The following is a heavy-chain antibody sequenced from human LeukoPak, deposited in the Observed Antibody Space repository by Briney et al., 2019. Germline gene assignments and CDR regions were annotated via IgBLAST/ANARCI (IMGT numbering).Heavy chain of an antibody. CDR2: ISYDGSNK. J-gene: IGHJ1*01. CDR3: GREQCYNDAEYLLT. Sequence: PGRSLRLFCAASGFTLSSYGMHWVRHAPGKGLEWVGVISYDGSNKYCGDSVKRRFTISRDNSKKTLYLQMHSLRVEDSAVYYCGREQCYNDAEYLLTCGQGTLFTVS. D-gene: IGHD5-24*01. CDR1: GFTLSSYG. V-gene: IGHV3-33*01.